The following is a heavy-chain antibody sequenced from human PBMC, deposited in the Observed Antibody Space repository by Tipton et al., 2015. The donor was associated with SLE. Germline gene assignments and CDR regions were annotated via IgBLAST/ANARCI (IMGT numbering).Heavy chain of an antibody. J-gene: IGHJ3*02. CDR1: GGSISSYY. Sequence: TLSLTCTVSGGSISSYYWSWIRQPAGKGLEWMGRIYTSGSTNYTPSLKSRVTMSVDTSKNQFSLKLSSVTAADTAVYYCARGDSGAISPDAFDIWGQGTMVTVSS. V-gene: IGHV4-4*07. CDR3: ARGDSGAISPDAFDI. CDR2: IYTSGST. D-gene: IGHD5-12*01.